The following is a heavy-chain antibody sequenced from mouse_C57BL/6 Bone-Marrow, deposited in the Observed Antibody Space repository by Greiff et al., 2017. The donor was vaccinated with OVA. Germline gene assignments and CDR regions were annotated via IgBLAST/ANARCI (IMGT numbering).Heavy chain of an antibody. J-gene: IGHJ3*01. Sequence: EVHLVESGGGLVKPGGSLKLSCAASGFTFSDYGMHWVRQAPEKGLEWVAYISSGSSTIYYADTVKGRFTISRDNAKNTLFLQMTSLRSEDTAMYYCASLPFAYWGQGTLVTVSA. CDR2: ISSGSSTI. V-gene: IGHV5-17*01. CDR3: ASLPFAY. CDR1: GFTFSDYG.